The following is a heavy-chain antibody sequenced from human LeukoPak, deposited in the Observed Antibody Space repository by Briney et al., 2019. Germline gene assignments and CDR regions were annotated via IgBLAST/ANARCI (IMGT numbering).Heavy chain of an antibody. Sequence: PGGSLRLSCAASGFTFSSYSMNWVRQAPGKGLEWVSYISSSSSYIYYADSVKGRFTISRDNAKNSLYLQVNSLRAEDTAVYYCARGGDFWSGYHFDYWGQGTLVTVSS. CDR2: ISSSSSYI. CDR3: ARGGDFWSGYHFDY. J-gene: IGHJ4*02. D-gene: IGHD3-3*01. V-gene: IGHV3-21*05. CDR1: GFTFSSYS.